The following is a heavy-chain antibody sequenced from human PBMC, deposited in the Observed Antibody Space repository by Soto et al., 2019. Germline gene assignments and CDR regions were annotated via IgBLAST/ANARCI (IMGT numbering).Heavy chain of an antibody. D-gene: IGHD6-13*01. CDR3: AREGGPYSSSWYYFDY. Sequence: GGSLRLSCAASGFTFSSYWMSWVRQAPGKGLEWVANIKQDGSEKYYVDSVKGRFTISRDNAKNSLYLQMNSLRAEDTAVYYCAREGGPYSSSWYYFDYWGQGTLVTVYS. CDR2: IKQDGSEK. J-gene: IGHJ4*02. CDR1: GFTFSSYW. V-gene: IGHV3-7*03.